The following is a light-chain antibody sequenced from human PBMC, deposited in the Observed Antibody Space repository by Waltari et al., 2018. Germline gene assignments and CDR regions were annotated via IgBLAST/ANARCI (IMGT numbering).Light chain of an antibody. CDR3: ATWDDSLGGFYV. CDR2: ASD. Sequence: QSVLTQSSPTPGTPGHRVSISCSGTSSNLGSNSVYWYQHLPGAAPNLLIYASDQRPSGVPDRFSGSKSGTSASLAISGLRSEDEADYYCATWDDSLGGFYVFGTGTKVTVL. V-gene: IGLV1-47*01. CDR1: SSNLGSNS. J-gene: IGLJ1*01.